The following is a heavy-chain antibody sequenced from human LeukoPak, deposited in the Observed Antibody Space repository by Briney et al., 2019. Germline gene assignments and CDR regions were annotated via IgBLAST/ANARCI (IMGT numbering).Heavy chain of an antibody. CDR1: GYTFSSYA. D-gene: IGHD2-21*01. CDR3: AQGGSLREGSESVVVIAIDDY. CDR2: VSGGGDST. J-gene: IGHJ4*02. V-gene: IGHV3-23*01. Sequence: GGSLRLSCAASGYTFSSYAMSWVRQTPGKGLEWVSTVSGGGDSTYYADSVKGRFIISRDNSKNTLYVQMSSLRAEDTAVFWCAQGGSLREGSESVVVIAIDDYSGEGTLVTVSS.